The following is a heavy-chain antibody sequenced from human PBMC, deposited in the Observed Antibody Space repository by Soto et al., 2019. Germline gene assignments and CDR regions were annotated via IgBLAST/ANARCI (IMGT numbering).Heavy chain of an antibody. CDR3: AKGGPDGFCSGGSCYFDY. CDR1: GFTFDDYA. CDR2: ISWNSNII. D-gene: IGHD2-15*01. V-gene: IGHV3-9*01. J-gene: IGHJ4*02. Sequence: EVQLVESGGGLVQPGRSLRLSCAAFGFTFDDYAMHWVRRVPGKGLEWVSSISWNSNIIGYADSVKGRFTISRDNAKNSLYLQMNSLRHEDTALYYCAKGGPDGFCSGGSCYFDYWGQGTLVTVSS.